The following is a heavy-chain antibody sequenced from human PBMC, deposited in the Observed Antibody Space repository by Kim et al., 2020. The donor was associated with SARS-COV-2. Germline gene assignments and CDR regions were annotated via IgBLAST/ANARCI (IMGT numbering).Heavy chain of an antibody. D-gene: IGHD6-6*01. V-gene: IGHV3-23*01. Sequence: YAGSVKGRFTISRDNSKNTLYLQMNSLRAEDTAVYYCAKHSYSSSSDFDYWGQGTLVTVSS. CDR3: AKHSYSSSSDFDY. J-gene: IGHJ4*02.